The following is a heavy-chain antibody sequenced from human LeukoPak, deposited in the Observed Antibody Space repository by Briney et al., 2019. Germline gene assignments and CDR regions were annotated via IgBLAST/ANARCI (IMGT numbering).Heavy chain of an antibody. D-gene: IGHD3-10*01. Sequence: SVKVSCKASGGTFSSYAISWVRQAPGQGLEWMGGIIPIFGTANYAQKFQGRVTITADESTSTAYMELSSLRSEDTAVYYCASTLPMVRGVTLWFDPWGQGTLVTVSS. J-gene: IGHJ5*02. CDR3: ASTLPMVRGVTLWFDP. V-gene: IGHV1-69*13. CDR1: GGTFSSYA. CDR2: IIPIFGTA.